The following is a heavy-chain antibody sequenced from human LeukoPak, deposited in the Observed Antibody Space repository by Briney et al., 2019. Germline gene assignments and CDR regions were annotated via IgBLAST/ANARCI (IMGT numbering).Heavy chain of an antibody. CDR1: GGTFSSYA. CDR2: IIPIFGTA. CDR3: ARYLLGNYGGNSVGYYYGMDV. D-gene: IGHD4-23*01. V-gene: IGHV1-69*01. Sequence: SVKVSCKASGGTFSSYAISWVRQAPGQGLEWMGGIIPIFGTANYAQKFQGRVTITADESTSTAYMELSSLRSEDTAVYYCARYLLGNYGGNSVGYYYGMDVWGQGTTVTVSS. J-gene: IGHJ6*02.